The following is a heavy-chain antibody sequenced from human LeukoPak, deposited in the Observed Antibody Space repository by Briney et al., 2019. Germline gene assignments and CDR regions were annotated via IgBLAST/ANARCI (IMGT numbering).Heavy chain of an antibody. Sequence: SETLSLTCTVSGGSISSYYWSWIRQPPGKGLEWIGYIYYSGSTNYNPSLKSRVTISVDTSKNQFSLKLSSVTAADTAVYYCARARYYFDYWGQGTLVSVSS. CDR1: GGSISSYY. CDR3: ARARYYFDY. CDR2: IYYSGST. V-gene: IGHV4-59*01. J-gene: IGHJ4*02.